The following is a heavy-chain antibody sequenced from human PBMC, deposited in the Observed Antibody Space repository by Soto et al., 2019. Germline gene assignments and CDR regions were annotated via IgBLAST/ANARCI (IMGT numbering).Heavy chain of an antibody. J-gene: IGHJ4*02. CDR2: ISAYNGNT. CDR1: GYTFTNFG. D-gene: IGHD3-16*01. Sequence: QVQLVQSGAEVKKPGASVKVSCKASGYTFTNFGISWVRQAPGQGLEWMGWISAYNGNTNHAQKFQGRATMTTDTSPSPAYMAVRGLGFDDTAVYYCARGGTPIGYWGQGTLVTVSS. CDR3: ARGGTPIGY. V-gene: IGHV1-18*01.